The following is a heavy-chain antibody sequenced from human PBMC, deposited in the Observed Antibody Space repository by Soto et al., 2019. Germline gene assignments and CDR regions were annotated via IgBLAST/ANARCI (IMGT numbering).Heavy chain of an antibody. V-gene: IGHV3-30-3*01. Sequence: QVQLVESGGGVVQPGRSLRLSCAASGFTFSSYAMHWVRQAPGKGLEWVAVISYDGSNKYYADSVKGRFTISRDNSKNTLYLQMNSLRAEDTAVYYCARDGAAAGHGVDYYYYYGMDVW. CDR1: GFTFSSYA. CDR2: ISYDGSNK. J-gene: IGHJ6*01. CDR3: ARDGAAAGHGVDYYYYYGMDV. D-gene: IGHD6-13*01.